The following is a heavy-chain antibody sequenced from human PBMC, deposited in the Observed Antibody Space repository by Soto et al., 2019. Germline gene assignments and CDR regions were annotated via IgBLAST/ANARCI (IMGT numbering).Heavy chain of an antibody. CDR3: ARDRCTNGVCYAPSDY. J-gene: IGHJ4*02. V-gene: IGHV3-64*01. CDR2: ISSNGRST. D-gene: IGHD2-8*01. CDR1: GFTFSTYA. Sequence: GGSLRLSCATSGFTFSTYAMHWVHQAPGKGLEYVSAISSNGRSTYYANSVKGRFTISRDNSKNTLYLQMDSLRAEDMAVYYCARDRCTNGVCYAPSDYWGQGTLVTVSS.